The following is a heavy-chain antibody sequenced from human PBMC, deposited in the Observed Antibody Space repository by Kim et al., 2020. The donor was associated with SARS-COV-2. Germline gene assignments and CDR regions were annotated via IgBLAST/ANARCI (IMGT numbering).Heavy chain of an antibody. Sequence: SQTLSLTCAISGDRVSSNSAAWNWIRQSPSRGLEWLGRTYYRSKWYNDYAVSVKSRITINPDTPKNQFSLQLNSVTPEDTAVYYCAREGTYYDRYRGDFDYWGQGTLVTVSS. D-gene: IGHD3-22*01. V-gene: IGHV6-1*01. CDR3: AREGTYYDRYRGDFDY. CDR1: GDRVSSNSAA. CDR2: TYYRSKWYN. J-gene: IGHJ4*02.